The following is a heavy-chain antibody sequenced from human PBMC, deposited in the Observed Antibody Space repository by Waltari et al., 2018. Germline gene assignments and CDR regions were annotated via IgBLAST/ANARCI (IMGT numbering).Heavy chain of an antibody. CDR2: IIPIFGTA. D-gene: IGHD5-12*01. J-gene: IGHJ5*02. V-gene: IGHV1-69*05. CDR3: ARGGSSEEMATIYPGPT. Sequence: GQGLEWMGGIIPIFGTANYAQKFQGRVTITTDESTSTAYMELSSLRSEDTAVYYCARGGSSEEMATIYPGPTWGQGTLVTVSS.